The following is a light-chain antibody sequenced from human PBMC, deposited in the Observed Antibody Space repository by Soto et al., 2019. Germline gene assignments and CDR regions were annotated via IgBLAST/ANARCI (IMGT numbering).Light chain of an antibody. Sequence: QLVLTQSPSASASLGASVKLTCTLSSGHSSYAIAWHQQQPEKGPRYLMKLNSDGSHSKGDGIPDRFSGSSSGAERYLTISSLQSEDEAVYYCQTWGTGFMVFGGGTKLTVL. CDR2: LNSDGSH. CDR1: SGHSSYA. J-gene: IGLJ2*01. V-gene: IGLV4-69*01. CDR3: QTWGTGFMV.